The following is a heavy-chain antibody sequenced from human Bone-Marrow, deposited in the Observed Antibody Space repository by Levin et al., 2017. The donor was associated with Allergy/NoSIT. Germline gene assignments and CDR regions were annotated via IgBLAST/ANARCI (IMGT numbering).Heavy chain of an antibody. J-gene: IGHJ4*02. CDR2: IYRSGST. CDR3: ARDQDGSGTNYFDS. V-gene: IGHV4-4*02. D-gene: IGHD3-10*01. Sequence: PGGSLRLSCAVSGGSITSNNWWNWVRQPPGKGLEWIGEIYRSGSTNYNPSLKSRVTISVDKSNNQFSLRLSSVTAADTAVYYCARDQDGSGTNYFDSWGQGTLVSVSS. CDR1: GGSITSNNW.